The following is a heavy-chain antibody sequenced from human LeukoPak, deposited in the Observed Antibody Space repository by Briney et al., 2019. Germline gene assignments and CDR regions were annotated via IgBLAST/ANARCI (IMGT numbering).Heavy chain of an antibody. D-gene: IGHD6-6*01. CDR3: AGDELEEAFDI. J-gene: IGHJ3*02. CDR1: GFTFSSYW. V-gene: IGHV3-74*01. CDR2: INSDGSTT. Sequence: PGGSLRLSCAASGFTFSSYWMHWVRQAPGKGLVWVSRINSDGSTTNYADSVKGRFTISRDNAKNTLSLQMNSLTAEDTAVYYCAGDELEEAFDIWGQGTMVTVSS.